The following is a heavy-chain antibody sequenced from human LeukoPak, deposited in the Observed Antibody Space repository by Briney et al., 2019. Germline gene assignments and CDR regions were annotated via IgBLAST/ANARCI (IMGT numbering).Heavy chain of an antibody. CDR2: IKQDGSEK. Sequence: GGSLRLSCAASGFTFSSYWMSWVRQAPGKGLEWEANIKQDGSEKYYVDSVKGRFTISRDNAKNSLYLQMNSLRAEDTAVYYCTSIAASAASRGMYYFDYCGRGPLVPVS. V-gene: IGHV3-7*01. CDR1: GFTFSSYW. J-gene: IGHJ4*01. CDR3: TSIAASAASRGMYYFDY. D-gene: IGHD6-13*01.